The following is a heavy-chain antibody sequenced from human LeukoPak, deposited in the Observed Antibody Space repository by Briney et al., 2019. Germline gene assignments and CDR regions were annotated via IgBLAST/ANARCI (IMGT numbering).Heavy chain of an antibody. CDR3: ARGNDAQYSRTCSLPLNYYGSGSLYYFDY. J-gene: IGHJ4*02. CDR1: GGSISSGGFS. CDR2: INHSGCT. V-gene: IGHV4-30-2*01. D-gene: IGHD3-10*01. Sequence: SETLSLTCGVSGGSISSGGFSWRWIRQPPGKGLEWIGEINHSGCTNYNPSLKSRVTISVDTSKNQFSLKLSSVTAADTAVYYCARGNDAQYSRTCSLPLNYYGSGSLYYFDYWGQGTLVTVSS.